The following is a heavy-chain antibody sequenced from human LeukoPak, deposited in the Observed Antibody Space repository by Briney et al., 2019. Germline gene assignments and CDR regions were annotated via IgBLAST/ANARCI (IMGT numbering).Heavy chain of an antibody. D-gene: IGHD2-15*01. CDR1: GFMFDDSA. CDR2: ISGDGVST. CDR3: AKEGYSHTSNYFDN. J-gene: IGHJ4*02. Sequence: GGSLRLSCVASGFMFDDSAMHWVRQAPGKGLEWVSLISGDGVSTFYADSVKGRFTISRDNSKNSLSLQMDSLTTEDTALYYCAKEGYSHTSNYFDNWGQGILVTVSS. V-gene: IGHV3-43*02.